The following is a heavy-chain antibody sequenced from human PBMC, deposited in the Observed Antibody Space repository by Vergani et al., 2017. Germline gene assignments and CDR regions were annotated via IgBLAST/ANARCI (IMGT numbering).Heavy chain of an antibody. CDR3: ARGAKGGPRVGVPAAILDY. Sequence: QVQLQESGPGLVKPPGTLSLTCAVSGGSISSSNWWSWVRQPPGKGLEWIGEIYYSGSTYYNPSLKSRVTISVDTSKNQFSLKLSSVTAADTAVYYCARGAKGGPRVGVPAAILDYWGQGTLVTVSS. CDR1: GGSISSSNW. J-gene: IGHJ4*02. V-gene: IGHV4-4*03. D-gene: IGHD2-2*01. CDR2: IYYSGST.